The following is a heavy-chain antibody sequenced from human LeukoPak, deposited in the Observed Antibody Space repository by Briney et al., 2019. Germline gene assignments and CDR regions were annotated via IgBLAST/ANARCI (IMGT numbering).Heavy chain of an antibody. J-gene: IGHJ3*02. CDR1: GYTFTCYG. D-gene: IGHD2/OR15-2a*01. CDR2: ISAYNGNT. Sequence: ASVKGSCKASGYTFTCYGISWVRQAPGQGLEWMGWISAYNGNTNYAQKLQGRVTMTTDTSTSTAYMELRSLRSDDTAVYCCARVTFSGDAFDIWGQGTMVTVSS. CDR3: ARVTFSGDAFDI. V-gene: IGHV1-18*01.